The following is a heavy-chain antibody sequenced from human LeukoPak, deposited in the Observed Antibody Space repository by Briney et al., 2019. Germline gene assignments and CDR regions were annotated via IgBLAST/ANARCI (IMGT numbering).Heavy chain of an antibody. CDR3: ARGVYIAAAQYAY. J-gene: IGHJ4*02. D-gene: IGHD6-13*01. V-gene: IGHV4-59*01. CDR1: GGSISSYY. CDR2: IYYSGTT. Sequence: SETLSLTCTVCGGSISSYYWSWIRQPPGRGLEWIGYIYYSGTTNYNPSPKSRVTISVDTSKNQFSLKLSSVTAADTAVYYCARGVYIAAAQYAYWGQGTLVAVSS.